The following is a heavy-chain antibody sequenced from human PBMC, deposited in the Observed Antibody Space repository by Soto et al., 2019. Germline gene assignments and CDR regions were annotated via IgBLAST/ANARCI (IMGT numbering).Heavy chain of an antibody. CDR2: IIPIFGTA. CDR3: ARVSSSWYKDYFDY. J-gene: IGHJ4*02. CDR1: GGTFSSYA. D-gene: IGHD6-13*01. V-gene: IGHV1-69*12. Sequence: QVQLVQSGAEVKKPGSSVKVSCKASGGTFSSYAISWVRQAPGQGLEWMGGIIPIFGTANYAQKFQGRGTIPGXEXSSTAYMGLSSLRSEDTAVYYCARVSSSWYKDYFDYWGQGTLVTVSS.